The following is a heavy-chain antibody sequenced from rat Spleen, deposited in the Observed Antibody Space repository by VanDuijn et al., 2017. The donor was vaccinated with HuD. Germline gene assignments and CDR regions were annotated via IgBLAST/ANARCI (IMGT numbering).Heavy chain of an antibody. V-gene: IGHV5S13*01. CDR3: AVAGYGY. CDR2: ICADGVNT. J-gene: IGHJ2*01. CDR1: GFTYSNYV. Sequence: EVQLVESGGGLVQPGRSLKLSCAASGFTYSNYVMAWVRQAPTKGLEWVASICADGVNTYYPDSVKGRFTISRANSENTVYLQMNSLRSEDTATYYCAVAGYGYWGQGVMVTVSS. D-gene: IGHD4-3*01.